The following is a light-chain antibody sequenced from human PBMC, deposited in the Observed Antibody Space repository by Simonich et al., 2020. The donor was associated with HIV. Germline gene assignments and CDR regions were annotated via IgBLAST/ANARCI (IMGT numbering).Light chain of an antibody. V-gene: IGKV4-1*01. CDR3: QQYYSSPHT. Sequence: DIVMPQSPDSLAVSLGERATINCKSSQSVLHSSHNKNSLAWYQQKPGQPPKLLIYWASTRESGVPDRFSGSGSGTDFTLTISSLQAEDVAVYYCQQYYSSPHTFGQGTRLEIK. CDR2: WAS. J-gene: IGKJ2*01. CDR1: QSVLHSSHNKNS.